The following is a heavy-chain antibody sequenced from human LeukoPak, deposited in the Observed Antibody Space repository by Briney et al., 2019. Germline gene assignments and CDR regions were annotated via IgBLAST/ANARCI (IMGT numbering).Heavy chain of an antibody. CDR1: GCSISSGSYY. CDR2: IYTSGST. Sequence: SQTLSPTCTVSGCSISSGSYYWIWIRQPAGKGLEWIGRIYTSGSTNYNPSLKSLATISVDTSKHQFSLKLSSVTAADTAVYYCASPTNWGQGTLVTVSS. J-gene: IGHJ4*02. V-gene: IGHV4-61*02. CDR3: ASPTN.